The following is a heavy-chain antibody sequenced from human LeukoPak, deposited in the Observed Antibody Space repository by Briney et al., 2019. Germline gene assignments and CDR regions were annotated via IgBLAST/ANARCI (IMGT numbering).Heavy chain of an antibody. V-gene: IGHV3-7*03. CDR2: IKQDGSEK. D-gene: IGHD3-3*01. J-gene: IGHJ4*02. Sequence: GGSLRLSCAASGFTFSSYWMSWVRQAPGKGLEWVANIKQDGSEKYYVDSVKGRFTISRDNAKNSLYLQMNSLRAEDTAVYYCASRPTLTIFGVVINYWGQGTLVTVFS. CDR1: GFTFSSYW. CDR3: ASRPTLTIFGVVINY.